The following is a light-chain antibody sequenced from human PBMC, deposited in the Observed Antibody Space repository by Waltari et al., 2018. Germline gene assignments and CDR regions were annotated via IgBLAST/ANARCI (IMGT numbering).Light chain of an antibody. J-gene: IGKJ4*01. CDR2: DAS. CDR3: QQHDNLPSFT. V-gene: IGKV1-33*01. CDR1: EDIRTY. Sequence: DIQMTQSPSSLSASVGDRVTITRQASEDIRTYLHWYQQKPGKAPKLLIYDASNLETGVPSRFSGSGSGTDFTLTISSLQPEDLATYYCQQHDNLPSFTFGGGTKVEI.